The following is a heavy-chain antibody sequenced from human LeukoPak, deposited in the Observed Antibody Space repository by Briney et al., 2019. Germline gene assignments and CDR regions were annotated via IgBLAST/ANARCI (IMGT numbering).Heavy chain of an antibody. CDR1: GYTFTSYD. V-gene: IGHV1-8*03. CDR2: MNPNSGNT. CDR3: ARGGSSWYLGFSYYYYMDV. D-gene: IGHD6-13*01. J-gene: IGHJ6*03. Sequence: ASVKVSCKASGYTFTSYDINWVRQATGQGLEWMGWMNPNSGNTGYAQKFQGRVTITRNTSISTAYMELSSLRSEDTAVYYCARGGSSWYLGFSYYYYMDVWGKGTTVTVSS.